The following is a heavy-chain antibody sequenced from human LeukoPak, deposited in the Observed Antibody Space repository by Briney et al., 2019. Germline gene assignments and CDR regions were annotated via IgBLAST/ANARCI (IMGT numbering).Heavy chain of an antibody. D-gene: IGHD5-12*01. CDR1: GFTFSSYS. Sequence: GGSLRLSCAASGFTFSSYSMNWVRQAPGKGLEWVSYISSSSSTIYYADSVKGRFTISRDNAKNSLYLQMNSLRAEDTAVYYCAREFVGLPFPQRGAFDIWGQGTMVIVSS. CDR2: ISSSSSTI. V-gene: IGHV3-48*04. CDR3: AREFVGLPFPQRGAFDI. J-gene: IGHJ3*02.